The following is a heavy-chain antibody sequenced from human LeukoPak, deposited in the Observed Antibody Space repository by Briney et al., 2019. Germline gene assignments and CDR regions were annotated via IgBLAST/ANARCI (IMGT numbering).Heavy chain of an antibody. D-gene: IGHD6-19*01. CDR1: GYTFTSYD. J-gene: IGHJ5*02. Sequence: VASVTVSCKASGYTFTSYDINWVRQATGQGLEWMGWMNPNSGNTGYAQKFQGRVTMTRNTSISTAYMELSSLRSEDTAVYYCARSGYSSGWGFDPWGQGTLVTVSS. V-gene: IGHV1-8*01. CDR2: MNPNSGNT. CDR3: ARSGYSSGWGFDP.